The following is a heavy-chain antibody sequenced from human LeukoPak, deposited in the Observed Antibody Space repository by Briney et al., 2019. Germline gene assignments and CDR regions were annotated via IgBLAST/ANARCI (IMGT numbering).Heavy chain of an antibody. CDR3: ARVRYYYDSSGYDRIGYYCDY. J-gene: IGHJ4*02. Sequence: GASVTVSCTASGYTFTGYYMHWVRQAPGQGLEWMGWINPNSGGTNYAQKLQGRVSMTRDTSISTAYMELSSLRSDDTGVYYCARVRYYYDSSGYDRIGYYCDYWGQGTLVTVSS. CDR2: INPNSGGT. D-gene: IGHD3-22*01. V-gene: IGHV1-2*02. CDR1: GYTFTGYY.